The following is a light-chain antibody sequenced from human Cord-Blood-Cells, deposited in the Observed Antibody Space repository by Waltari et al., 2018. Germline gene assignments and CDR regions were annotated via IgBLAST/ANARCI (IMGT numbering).Light chain of an antibody. CDR3: QQRSNWPYT. CDR1: QSVSSH. V-gene: IGKV3-11*01. Sequence: EIVLTQSPATLSLSPGERAPLSRRASQSVSSHLAWYQQKPGPAPRLLIYDATNRATGIPARFSGSGSGTDFTLTISSLEPEDFAVYYCQQRSNWPYTFGQGTKLEIK. CDR2: DAT. J-gene: IGKJ2*01.